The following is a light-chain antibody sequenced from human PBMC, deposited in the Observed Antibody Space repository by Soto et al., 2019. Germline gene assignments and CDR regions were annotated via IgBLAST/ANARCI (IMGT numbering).Light chain of an antibody. CDR1: QDITNY. Sequence: DIQMTQSPPSLSASVGDSVTITCQASQDITNYLYWYQQKQGKAPKLLIYDASNLETGVPSRFSGGGSGTDFTFTISSLQPEDIATYYCQQYDDLPYTFGQGTKLEIK. CDR2: DAS. J-gene: IGKJ2*01. CDR3: QQYDDLPYT. V-gene: IGKV1-33*01.